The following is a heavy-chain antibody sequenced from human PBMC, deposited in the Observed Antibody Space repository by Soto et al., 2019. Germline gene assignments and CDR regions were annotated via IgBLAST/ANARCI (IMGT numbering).Heavy chain of an antibody. Sequence: GASVKVSCKASGGTFSSYAISWVRQAPGQGLEWMGGIIPIFGTANYAQKFQGRVTITADESTSTAYMELSSLRSEDTAVYYCARAHKRYCSSTSCYPYNWFDPWGRGALVTVSS. V-gene: IGHV1-69*13. CDR2: IIPIFGTA. CDR3: ARAHKRYCSSTSCYPYNWFDP. CDR1: GGTFSSYA. D-gene: IGHD2-2*01. J-gene: IGHJ5*02.